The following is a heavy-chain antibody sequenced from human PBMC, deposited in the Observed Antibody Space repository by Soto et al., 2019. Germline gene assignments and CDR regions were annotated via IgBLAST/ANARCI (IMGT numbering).Heavy chain of an antibody. Sequence: VQLVQAGAAVKKPGASVQDSCKAPGYTLTTYALPWVRQARGERLEWMGWINAANGKRKYSKKLQRRVTSSRDTSASTTVMELRSLRSVTTAVYYCGRSVVGAAGEMLYIALDGWGQGDMVTVSS. CDR2: INAANGKR. CDR1: GYTLTTYA. D-gene: IGHD1-26*01. V-gene: IGHV1-3*01. J-gene: IGHJ6*02. CDR3: GRSVVGAAGEMLYIALDG.